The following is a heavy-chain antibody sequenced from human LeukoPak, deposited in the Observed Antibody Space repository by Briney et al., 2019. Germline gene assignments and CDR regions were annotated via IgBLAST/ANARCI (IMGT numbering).Heavy chain of an antibody. J-gene: IGHJ3*02. Sequence: GGSLRLSCTAPGFSFSSYWMHWVRQAPGKGLVWVSRIDNDGSPTIYADSVKGRFTISRDNAKNTLYLQMNSLRAEDTAVYYCARTSGDYHTFDIWGQGTTVTVSS. D-gene: IGHD4-17*01. V-gene: IGHV3-74*01. CDR2: IDNDGSPT. CDR1: GFSFSSYW. CDR3: ARTSGDYHTFDI.